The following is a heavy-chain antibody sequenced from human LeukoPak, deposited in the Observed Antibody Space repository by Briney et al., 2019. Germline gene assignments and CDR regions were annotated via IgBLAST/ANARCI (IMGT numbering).Heavy chain of an antibody. D-gene: IGHD4-17*01. V-gene: IGHV3-7*01. CDR1: GFTFSSYW. CDR3: ARLGARQVLDY. CDR2: IKQDGGEK. J-gene: IGHJ4*02. Sequence: GGSLRLSCTASGFTFSSYWMSWVRQAPGKGLEWVANIKQDGGEKYYVDSVKGRFTISRDNAMNSLYLQMNSLRAEDTAVYYCARLGARQVLDYWGQGTLVTVSS.